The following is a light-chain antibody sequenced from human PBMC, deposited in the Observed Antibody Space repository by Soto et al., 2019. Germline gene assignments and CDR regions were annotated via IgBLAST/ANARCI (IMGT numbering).Light chain of an antibody. CDR3: QRYGSSPLT. CDR2: ATS. J-gene: IGKJ3*01. Sequence: EIVLTQSTGTLSLSPGERATLSCRASQSVSSKYLAWYQHKPGQAPRLLMYATSTRATGIPDRFSVSGSGTDFSLSISGLEPEDSAVCYCQRYGSSPLTCGRGTRVDI. CDR1: QSVSSKY. V-gene: IGKV3-20*01.